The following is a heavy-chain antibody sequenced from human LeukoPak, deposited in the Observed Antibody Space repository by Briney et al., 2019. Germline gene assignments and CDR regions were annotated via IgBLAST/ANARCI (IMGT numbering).Heavy chain of an antibody. D-gene: IGHD1-26*01. J-gene: IGHJ4*02. CDR1: GFTFSSYN. V-gene: IGHV3-21*01. Sequence: GGSLRLSCAASGFTFSSYNMNWVRQAPGKGLEWVSSITSSSSYIYYADSVKGRFTISRDNAKNSLYLQMNSLRAEDTAVYYCARDLSVGSKPDLGFDYWGQGTLVTVSS. CDR3: ARDLSVGSKPDLGFDY. CDR2: ITSSSSYI.